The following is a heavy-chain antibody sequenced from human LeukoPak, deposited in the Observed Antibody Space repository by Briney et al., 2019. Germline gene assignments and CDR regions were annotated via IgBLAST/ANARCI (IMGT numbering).Heavy chain of an antibody. CDR3: AADPNGDSIGAWGY. D-gene: IGHD2-8*01. CDR2: ITGNGGGT. V-gene: IGHV3-23*01. J-gene: IGHJ1*01. CDR1: GLISRRYG. Sequence: GGSLRLSCAGSGLISRRYGMAWVRQAPGKGLEWVSAITGNGGGTQYADSVKGRFTISRDNSRDTLFLDMHAVRAEDPAVYDCAADPNGDSIGAWGYWGQGTLVTVSS.